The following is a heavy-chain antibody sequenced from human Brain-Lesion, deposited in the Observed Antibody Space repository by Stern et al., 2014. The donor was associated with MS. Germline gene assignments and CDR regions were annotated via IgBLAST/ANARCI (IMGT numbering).Heavy chain of an antibody. D-gene: IGHD2/OR15-2a*01. V-gene: IGHV3-30*18. CDR3: AKDRQYLTYFFDH. CDR2: VSYDGSNK. CDR1: GFTFGSCA. Sequence: VQLVESGGGVVQPGRPLGLSCVASGFTFGSCAMHWVRQGPGKGLEWVAGVSYDGSNKYYADSVKGRFTISRDKSQNTLYMQMSSLRPEDTAVYYCAKDRQYLTYFFDHWGQGSLVTVSS. J-gene: IGHJ5*02.